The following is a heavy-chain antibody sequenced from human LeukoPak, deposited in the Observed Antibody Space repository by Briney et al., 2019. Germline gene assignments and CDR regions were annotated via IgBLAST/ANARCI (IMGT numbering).Heavy chain of an antibody. J-gene: IGHJ4*02. V-gene: IGHV1-3*02. CDR2: SNAGNGNT. D-gene: IGHD6-13*01. Sequence: ASVKVSCKAPGYTFTSYAMHWVRQAPGQRLEWMGWSNAGNGNTKYSQEFQGRVTITRDTSASTAYMELSSLRSEGMAVYYCARGIAAAGGLYFDYWGQGTLVTVSS. CDR3: ARGIAAAGGLYFDY. CDR1: GYTFTSYA.